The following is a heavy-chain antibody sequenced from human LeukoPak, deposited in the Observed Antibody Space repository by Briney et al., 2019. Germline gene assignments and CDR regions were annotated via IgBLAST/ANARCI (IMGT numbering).Heavy chain of an antibody. D-gene: IGHD3-22*01. J-gene: IGHJ2*01. V-gene: IGHV3-23*01. CDR2: ITASSGGT. CDR1: GFPFSSYA. Sequence: SGGSLRLSCAASGFPFSSYAMGWVRQAPRKGLEWVSGITASSGGTYYADSVKGRFTISRDNSKSTLYLQINRLRAEDTAIYFCAKIRFYYDSSFDYWYFDLWGRGTLVTVSS. CDR3: AKIRFYYDSSFDYWYFDL.